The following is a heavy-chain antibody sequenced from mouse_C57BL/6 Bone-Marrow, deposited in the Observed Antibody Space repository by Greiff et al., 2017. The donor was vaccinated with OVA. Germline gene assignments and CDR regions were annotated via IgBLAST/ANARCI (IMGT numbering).Heavy chain of an antibody. CDR2: ISSGSSTI. D-gene: IGHD2-1*01. V-gene: IGHV5-17*01. CDR3: ARPIYYGYAMDY. J-gene: IGHJ4*01. Sequence: EVKLVESGGGLVKPGGSLQLSCAASGFTFSDYGMPWVRQAPEKGLEWVAYISSGSSTIYSADTVKGRFTISRDNAKNTLFLQMTSLRSEDTAMYYCARPIYYGYAMDYWGQGTSVTVSS. CDR1: GFTFSDYG.